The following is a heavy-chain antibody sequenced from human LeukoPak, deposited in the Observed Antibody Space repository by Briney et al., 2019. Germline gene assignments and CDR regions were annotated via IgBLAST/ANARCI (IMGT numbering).Heavy chain of an antibody. J-gene: IGHJ4*02. CDR3: ARLLDY. Sequence: SEALSLTCTVSGGSISSSSYYWGWIRQSPGKGLEWIGSIYYSGSTYYNPSLKSRVTISVDTSKNQFSLKLSSVTAADTAVYYCARLLDYWGQGTLVTVSS. V-gene: IGHV4-39*01. CDR2: IYYSGST. CDR1: GGSISSSSYY.